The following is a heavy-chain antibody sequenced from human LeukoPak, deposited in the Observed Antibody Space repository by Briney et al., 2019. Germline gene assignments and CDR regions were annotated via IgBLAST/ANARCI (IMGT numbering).Heavy chain of an antibody. Sequence: PGGSLRLSCAPSGFIFSNYGMHWVRQAPGKGLEGVAVIWYDGSNIYYADSVKGRFTISRDNSKNTLYLEMNSLRAEYTAVYYCARDSYVMDVWGQGTTVTVSS. J-gene: IGHJ6*02. CDR3: ARDSYVMDV. CDR1: GFIFSNYG. V-gene: IGHV3-33*01. CDR2: IWYDGSNI.